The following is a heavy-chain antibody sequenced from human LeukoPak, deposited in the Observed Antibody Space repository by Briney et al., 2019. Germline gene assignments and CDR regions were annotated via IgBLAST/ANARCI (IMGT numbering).Heavy chain of an antibody. V-gene: IGHV1-18*01. CDR1: GYTFISYG. CDR3: ARISGGLAY. D-gene: IGHD3-10*01. CDR2: ISAYNGNT. Sequence: ASVKVSCKASGYTFISYGLTWVRQAPGQGLEWMGWISAYNGNTDYAQKFQGRVTTTTDTSTSTAYMELRSLRSDDTAVYYCARISGGLAYWGQGTLVTVSS. J-gene: IGHJ4*02.